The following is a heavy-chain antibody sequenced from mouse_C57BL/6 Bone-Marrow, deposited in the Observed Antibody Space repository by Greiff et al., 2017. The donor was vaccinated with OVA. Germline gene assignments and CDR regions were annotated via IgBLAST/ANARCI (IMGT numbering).Heavy chain of an antibody. CDR1: GFTFSSYA. Sequence: EVQVVESGEGLVKPGGSLKLSCAASGFTFSSYAMSWVRQTPEKRLEWVAYLSSGGDYIYYADTVKGRFTISRDNARNTLYLQMSSLKSEDTAMYYCTRDERYYGYYYAMDYWGQGTSVTVSS. D-gene: IGHD1-2*01. J-gene: IGHJ4*01. CDR2: LSSGGDYI. V-gene: IGHV5-9-1*02. CDR3: TRDERYYGYYYAMDY.